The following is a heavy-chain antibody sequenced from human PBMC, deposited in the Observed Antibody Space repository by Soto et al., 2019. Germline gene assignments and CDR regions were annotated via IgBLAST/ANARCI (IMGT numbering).Heavy chain of an antibody. V-gene: IGHV1-69*06. CDR3: ASPTREWLPPARDYYYGMDV. CDR1: GGTFSSSA. J-gene: IGHJ6*02. CDR2: IIPIFGTA. D-gene: IGHD3-3*01. Sequence: QVQLVQSGAEVKKPGSSVKVSCKASGGTFSSSAISWVRQAPGQGLEWMAGIIPIFGTANYAQKFQGRVTISAEKSTSTEHLELSCMRSEDTAVYYCASPTREWLPPARDYYYGMDVWGQGTTVSVSS.